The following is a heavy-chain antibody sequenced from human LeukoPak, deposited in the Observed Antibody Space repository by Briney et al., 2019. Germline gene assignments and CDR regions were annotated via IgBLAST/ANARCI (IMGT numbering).Heavy chain of an antibody. V-gene: IGHV4-59*01. D-gene: IGHD1-26*01. CDR3: ARGVGATHFDY. J-gene: IGHJ4*02. CDR2: IYYSGST. CDR1: GGSIRSYY. Sequence: PSEALSLTCTVSGGSIRSYYWSWIRQPPGKGLEWIGYIYYSGSTNYNPSLKSRVTMSEDTSTNQFSLKLSSVTAADTAVYYCARGVGATHFDYWGQGTLVTVSS.